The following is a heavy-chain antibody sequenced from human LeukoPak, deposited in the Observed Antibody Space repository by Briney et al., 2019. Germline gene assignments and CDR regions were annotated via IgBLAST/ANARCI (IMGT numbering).Heavy chain of an antibody. CDR1: GYTFTSYY. D-gene: IGHD3-22*01. V-gene: IGHV1-46*01. Sequence: ASVKVSCKASGYTFTSYYMHWVRQAPGQGLEWMGIINPSGGSTSYAQKFQGRVTMTRDTSTSTVYMELSSLRSEDTAVYYCARAAVYYDSSGPFDPWGQGTLVTVSS. CDR3: ARAAVYYDSSGPFDP. CDR2: INPSGGST. J-gene: IGHJ5*02.